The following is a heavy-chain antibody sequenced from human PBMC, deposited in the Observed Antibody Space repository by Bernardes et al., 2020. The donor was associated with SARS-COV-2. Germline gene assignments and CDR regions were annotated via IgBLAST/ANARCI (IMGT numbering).Heavy chain of an antibody. Sequence: ASVKVSCKVSGYTLTELSMHWVRQAPGKGLEWMGGFDPEDGETIYAQKFQGRVTMTEDTSTDTAYMELSSLRSEDTAMYYCATTTVAGMMGWFDPWGQGTLVTVSS. D-gene: IGHD6-19*01. CDR1: GYTLTELS. CDR2: FDPEDGET. V-gene: IGHV1-24*01. J-gene: IGHJ5*02. CDR3: ATTTVAGMMGWFDP.